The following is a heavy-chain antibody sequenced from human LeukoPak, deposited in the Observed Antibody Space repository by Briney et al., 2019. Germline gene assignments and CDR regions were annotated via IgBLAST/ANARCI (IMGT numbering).Heavy chain of an antibody. CDR2: INHSGST. J-gene: IGHJ4*02. V-gene: IGHV4-34*01. CDR1: GESFSGYY. CDR3: ARQPPNYFDY. Sequence: MSSETLSLTCAVYGESFSGYYWSWIRQPPGKGLEWIGEINHSGSTNYNPSLKSRVTISVDTSKNQFSLKLSSVTAADTAVYYCARQPPNYFDYWGQGTLVTVSS.